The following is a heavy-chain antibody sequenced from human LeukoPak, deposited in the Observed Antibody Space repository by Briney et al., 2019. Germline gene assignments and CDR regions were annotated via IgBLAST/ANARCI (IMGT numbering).Heavy chain of an antibody. J-gene: IGHJ4*02. Sequence: GGSLRLSCAASRFTFSDYYMSWIRQAPGKGLEWVSYISRSGSTIYYADSVKGRFTISRDNAKNSLYLQMNSLRAEDTAVYYCARGKRYSDPSLFDYWGQGTLVTVSS. V-gene: IGHV3-11*01. D-gene: IGHD3-9*01. CDR3: ARGKRYSDPSLFDY. CDR1: RFTFSDYY. CDR2: ISRSGSTI.